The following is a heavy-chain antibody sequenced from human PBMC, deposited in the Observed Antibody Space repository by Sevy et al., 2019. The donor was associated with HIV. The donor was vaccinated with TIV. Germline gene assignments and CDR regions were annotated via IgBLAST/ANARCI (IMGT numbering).Heavy chain of an antibody. V-gene: IGHV4-59*01. CDR2: IYYSGST. D-gene: IGHD6-6*01. Sequence: SETLSLTCTVSGGSISSYYGSWIRQPPGKGLEWIGYIYYSGSTNYNPSLKSRVTISVDTSKNQFSLKLSSVTAADTAVYYCARYRSGSSSFDYWGQGTLVTVS. CDR1: GGSISSYY. J-gene: IGHJ4*02. CDR3: ARYRSGSSSFDY.